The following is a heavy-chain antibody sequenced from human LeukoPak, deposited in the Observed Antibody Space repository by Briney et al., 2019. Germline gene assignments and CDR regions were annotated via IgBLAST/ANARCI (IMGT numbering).Heavy chain of an antibody. CDR2: IYYSGST. CDR3: ARVRYSSGWYLLAFDY. Sequence: SETLSLTCTVSGGSISSYYWSWIRQPPGKGLEWIGYIYYSGSTNYNPSLKSRVTISVDTSKNQFSLKLSSVTAADTAVYYCARVRYSSGWYLLAFDYWGQGTMVTVSS. D-gene: IGHD6-19*01. CDR1: GGSISSYY. J-gene: IGHJ4*02. V-gene: IGHV4-59*01.